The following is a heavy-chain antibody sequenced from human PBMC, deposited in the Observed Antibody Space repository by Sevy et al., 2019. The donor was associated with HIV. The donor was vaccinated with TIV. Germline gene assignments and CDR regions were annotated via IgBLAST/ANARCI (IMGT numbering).Heavy chain of an antibody. D-gene: IGHD3-10*01. CDR1: GGSISSSSYY. V-gene: IGHV4-39*01. J-gene: IGHJ6*02. CDR2: IYYSGST. Sequence: SQTLSLTCTVSGGSISSSSYYWGWIRQPPGKGLEWIGSIYYSGSTYYNPSLKSRVTISVDTSKNQFSLKLSSVTAADTAVYYCARQLRWFRESYYYGMDVWGQGTTVTVSS. CDR3: ARQLRWFRESYYYGMDV.